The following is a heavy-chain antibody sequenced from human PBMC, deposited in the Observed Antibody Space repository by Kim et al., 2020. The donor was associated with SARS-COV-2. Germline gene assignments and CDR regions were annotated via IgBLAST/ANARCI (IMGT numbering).Heavy chain of an antibody. CDR2: YN. J-gene: IGHJ4*02. Sequence: YNVYAVSVKSRLSIIPDASKNQFSLQLNSVTPEDTAVYYCAREWGSYFAYWGQGTLVTVSS. CDR3: AREWGSYFAY. D-gene: IGHD3-16*01. V-gene: IGHV6-1*01.